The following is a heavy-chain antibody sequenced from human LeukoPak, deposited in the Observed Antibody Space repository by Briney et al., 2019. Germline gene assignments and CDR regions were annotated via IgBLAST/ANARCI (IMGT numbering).Heavy chain of an antibody. V-gene: IGHV1-69*13. CDR2: IIPIVGTA. D-gene: IGHD2-15*01. CDR1: GCTFSSYA. CDR3: ARVSCSGGSCYYFDY. Sequence: GASVKLSCTASGCTFSSYAISWVRQAPGQGLEWMGGIIPIVGTANYAQKFQGRVTITADESTSTAYMELSSLRSEDTAVYYCARVSCSGGSCYYFDYWGQGTLVTVSS. J-gene: IGHJ4*02.